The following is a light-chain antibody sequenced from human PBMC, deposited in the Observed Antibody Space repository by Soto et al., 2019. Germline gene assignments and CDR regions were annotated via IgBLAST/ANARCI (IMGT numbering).Light chain of an antibody. CDR3: QQYNNWPPLYT. CDR2: GAS. J-gene: IGKJ2*01. CDR1: QSVSSN. Sequence: EIVMTQSPATLSVSPGERATLSCRANQSVSSNLAWYQQKPGQAPRPLIYGASTRATGIPARFSGSGSGTEFTLTISSLQSEDFAVYYCQQYNNWPPLYTFGQGTKLEIK. V-gene: IGKV3-15*01.